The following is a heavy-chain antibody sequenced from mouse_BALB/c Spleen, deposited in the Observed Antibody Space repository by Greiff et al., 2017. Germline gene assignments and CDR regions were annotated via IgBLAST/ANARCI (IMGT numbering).Heavy chain of an antibody. Sequence: VQLQQSGAELMKPGASVKISCKATGYTFSSYWIEWVKQRPGHGLEWIGEILPGSGSTKYNEKFKGKATFTADTSSNTAYLQLSSLTSEDSAVYYCASRGLIAMDSWGQGTSVPVSS. CDR3: ASRGLIAMDS. J-gene: IGHJ4*01. CDR2: ILPGSGST. V-gene: IGHV1-9*01. CDR1: GYTFSSYW.